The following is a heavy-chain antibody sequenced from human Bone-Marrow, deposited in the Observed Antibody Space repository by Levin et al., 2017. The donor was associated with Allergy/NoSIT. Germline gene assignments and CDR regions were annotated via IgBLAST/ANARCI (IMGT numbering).Heavy chain of an antibody. CDR3: ARDAFITMVRGYLDY. V-gene: IGHV3-33*01. J-gene: IGHJ4*02. D-gene: IGHD3-10*01. CDR2: IWYDGSNK. Sequence: GGSLRLSCAASGFTFSNYGMHWVRQAPGKGLEWVAVIWYDGSNKNYAESVKGRFTISRDNSRNTLYLQMNSLRAEDTALYYGARDAFITMVRGYLDYWGQGALVTVSS. CDR1: GFTFSNYG.